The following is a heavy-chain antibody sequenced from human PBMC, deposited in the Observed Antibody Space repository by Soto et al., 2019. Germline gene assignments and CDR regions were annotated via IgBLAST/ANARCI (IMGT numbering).Heavy chain of an antibody. CDR3: AREVVPAARDYYYYYYMDV. J-gene: IGHJ6*03. CDR1: GYTFTSYG. V-gene: IGHV1-18*01. Sequence: QVQLVQSGAEVKKPGASVKVSCKASGYTFTSYGISWVRQAPGQGLEWMGWISAYNGNTNYAQKLQGRVTMSTDTSTSTAYMELRSLRSDDTAVYYCAREVVPAARDYYYYYYMDVWGKGTTVTVSS. CDR2: ISAYNGNT. D-gene: IGHD2-2*01.